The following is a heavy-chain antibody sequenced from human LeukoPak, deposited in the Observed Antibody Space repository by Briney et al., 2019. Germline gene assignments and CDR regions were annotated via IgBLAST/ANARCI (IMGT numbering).Heavy chain of an antibody. J-gene: IGHJ4*02. CDR3: ARVGWGSGSYYFDY. CDR2: ISSSGSTI. CDR1: GFTFSGYE. V-gene: IGHV3-48*01. D-gene: IGHD3-10*01. Sequence: GGSLRLSCAASGFTFSGYEMNWVRQAPGKGLEWVSYISSSGSTINYADSVKGRFTISRDNSKNTLYLQMNSLRTEDTAVYYCARVGWGSGSYYFDYWGQGTLVTVSS.